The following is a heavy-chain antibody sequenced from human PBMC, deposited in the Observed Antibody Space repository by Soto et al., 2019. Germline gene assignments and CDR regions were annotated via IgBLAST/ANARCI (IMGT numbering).Heavy chain of an antibody. J-gene: IGHJ5*02. D-gene: IGHD5-12*01. CDR3: ARDRDGYNSKWFDP. CDR2: ISSGSNDV. CDR1: GFTFSTYN. V-gene: IGHV3-21*01. Sequence: EVRLVESGGGLVEPGGSLRLSCAASGFTFSTYNMNWVRQAPWKGLEWVSSISSGSNDVYYGYSVKGRFTISRDNAQNSLYLQMNSLRVADTAVYYCARDRDGYNSKWFDPWGQGTLVTVSS.